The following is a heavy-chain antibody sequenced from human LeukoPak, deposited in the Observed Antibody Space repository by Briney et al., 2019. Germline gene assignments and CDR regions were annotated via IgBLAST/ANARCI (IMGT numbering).Heavy chain of an antibody. Sequence: GGSLRLSCAVSGFTFGNNWISWVRQAPGEGLEWVANIKQDGSEKYYVDSVKGRFTISRDNAKNSLFLQMDSLRAEDTALYYRTSGGAVGGRMTYWGQGTLVTVSS. CDR1: GFTFGNNW. D-gene: IGHD6-19*01. V-gene: IGHV3-7*01. J-gene: IGHJ4*02. CDR3: TSGGAVGGRMTY. CDR2: IKQDGSEK.